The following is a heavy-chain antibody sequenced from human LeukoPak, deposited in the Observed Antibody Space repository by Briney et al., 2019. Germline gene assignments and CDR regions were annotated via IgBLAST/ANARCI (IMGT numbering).Heavy chain of an antibody. Sequence: ASVKVSCKASGGTFSSYAISWVRQAPGQGLEWMGGIIPIFGTANYAQKFQGRVTITTDESTSTAYMELSSLRSEDTAVYYCARDRIAAAGSYFQHWGQGTLVTVSS. CDR3: ARDRIAAAGSYFQH. V-gene: IGHV1-69*05. CDR1: GGTFSSYA. CDR2: IIPIFGTA. D-gene: IGHD6-13*01. J-gene: IGHJ1*01.